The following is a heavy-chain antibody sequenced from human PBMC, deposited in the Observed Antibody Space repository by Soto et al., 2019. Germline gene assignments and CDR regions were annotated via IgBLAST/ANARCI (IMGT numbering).Heavy chain of an antibody. Sequence: ASVKVSCKTSGYNFTNFDINWVRQAPGRGLVWMGWMNPSSGETGSAQNFQGRVTMTRDISTRTFFMQLASLRSEDTAIYYCARLAEYCNGIKCYSNFDFWGRGTQVTVSS. J-gene: IGHJ4*01. V-gene: IGHV1-8*01. CDR2: MNPSSGET. CDR3: ARLAEYCNGIKCYSNFDF. CDR1: GYNFTNFD. D-gene: IGHD2-15*01.